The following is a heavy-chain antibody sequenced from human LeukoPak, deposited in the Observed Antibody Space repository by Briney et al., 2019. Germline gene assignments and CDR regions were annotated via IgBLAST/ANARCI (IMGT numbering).Heavy chain of an antibody. V-gene: IGHV1-8*01. Sequence: ASVKVSCTASGYTFTSYDINWVRQATGQGLEWMGWMNPNSGNTGYAQKFQGRVTMTRNTSISTAYMELSSLRSEDTAVYYCALNLYCSGGSCYSSNWFDPWGQGTLVTTSS. CDR1: GYTFTSYD. CDR3: ALNLYCSGGSCYSSNWFDP. J-gene: IGHJ5*02. CDR2: MNPNSGNT. D-gene: IGHD2-15*01.